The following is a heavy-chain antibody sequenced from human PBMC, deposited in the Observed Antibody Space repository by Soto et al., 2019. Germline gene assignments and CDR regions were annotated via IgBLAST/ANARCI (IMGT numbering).Heavy chain of an antibody. CDR2: IYYSGST. CDR3: ARDRIAARPKDYYGMDV. J-gene: IGHJ6*02. Sequence: PSETLSLTCTVSGGSVSSGSYYWMWIRQPPGKGLEWIGYIYYSGSTNYNPSLKSRVTISVDTSKNQFSLKLSSVTAADTAVYYCARDRIAARPKDYYGMDVWGQGTTVTVSS. V-gene: IGHV4-61*01. CDR1: GGSVSSGSYY. D-gene: IGHD6-6*01.